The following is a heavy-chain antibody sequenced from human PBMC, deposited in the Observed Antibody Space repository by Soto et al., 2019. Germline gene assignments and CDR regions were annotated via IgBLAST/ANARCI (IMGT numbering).Heavy chain of an antibody. Sequence: GKGLAWIPYISTSATTIYYADSVRGRFTVSRDNGKNSLYLQMTSLRDEDTALYYCALECTQHDSRSGYYVGPPDSWGQGTLVT. V-gene: IGHV3-48*02. CDR2: ISTSATTI. J-gene: IGHJ4*02. CDR3: ALECTQHDSRSGYYVGPPDS. D-gene: IGHD3-3*01.